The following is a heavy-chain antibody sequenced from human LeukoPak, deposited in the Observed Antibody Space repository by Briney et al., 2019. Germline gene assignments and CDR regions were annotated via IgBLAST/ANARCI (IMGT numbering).Heavy chain of an antibody. D-gene: IGHD3-22*01. CDR3: ARDETYYYDSSGYFRFDP. Sequence: ASVKVSCKASGYTFTGYYMHWVRQAPGQGLEWMGWINPNSGGTNYAQKFQGRVTMTRDTSISTAYMELSRQRSDDTAVYYCARDETYYYDSSGYFRFDPWGQGTLVTVSS. J-gene: IGHJ5*02. CDR2: INPNSGGT. CDR1: GYTFTGYY. V-gene: IGHV1-2*02.